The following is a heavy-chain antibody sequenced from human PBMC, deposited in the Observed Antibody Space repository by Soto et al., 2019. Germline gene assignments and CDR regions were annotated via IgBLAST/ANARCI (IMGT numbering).Heavy chain of an antibody. CDR2: ISAYNGNT. CDR3: AREGKFGSGRGHYYYYYMDV. Sequence: ASVKVSCKASGYTFTSYGISWVRQAPGQGLEWMGWISAYNGNTNYAQKLQGRVTMTTDTSTSTAYMELRSLRSDDTAVYYCAREGKFGSGRGHYYYYYMDVWGKGTTVTVSS. V-gene: IGHV1-18*01. J-gene: IGHJ6*03. CDR1: GYTFTSYG. D-gene: IGHD3-10*01.